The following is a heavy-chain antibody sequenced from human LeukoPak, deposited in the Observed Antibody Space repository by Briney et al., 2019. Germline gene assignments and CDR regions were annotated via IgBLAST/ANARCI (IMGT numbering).Heavy chain of an antibody. J-gene: IGHJ3*02. CDR2: IYYSGST. V-gene: IGHV4-59*01. CDR1: GGSISSYY. Sequence: SETLSLTCTVSGGSISSYYWSWIRQPPGKGLEWIGYIYYSGSTNYNPSLKSRVTISVDTSKNQFSLKLSSVTAADTAVYYCARAVYYYDSSGDGAFDIWGQGTMVTVSS. CDR3: ARAVYYYDSSGDGAFDI. D-gene: IGHD3-22*01.